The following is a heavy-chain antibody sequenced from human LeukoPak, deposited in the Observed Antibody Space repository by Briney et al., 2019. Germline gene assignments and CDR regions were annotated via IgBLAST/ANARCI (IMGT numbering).Heavy chain of an antibody. CDR3: ARIPYYYDSSGYSDDAFDI. CDR2: IYYSEST. D-gene: IGHD3-22*01. J-gene: IGHJ3*02. CDR1: GGSISSYY. V-gene: IGHV4-59*01. Sequence: SETLSLTCTVSGGSISSYYWSWIRQPPGKGLEWIGYIYYSESTNYNPSLKSRVTISVDTSKNQFSLKLSSVTAADTAVYYCARIPYYYDSSGYSDDAFDIWGQGTMVTVSS.